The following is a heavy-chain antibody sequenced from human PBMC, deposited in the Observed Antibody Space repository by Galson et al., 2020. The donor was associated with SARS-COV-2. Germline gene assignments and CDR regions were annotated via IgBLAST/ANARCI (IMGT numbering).Heavy chain of an antibody. Sequence: ASVKVSCKASGYTFTSYDINWVRQATGQGLEWMGWMNPNSGNTGYAQKFQGRVTMTRNTSISTAYMELSSLRSEDTAVYYCARAGDDVLEWLANYYYYYMDVWGKGTTVTVSS. CDR3: ARAGDDVLEWLANYYYYYMDV. V-gene: IGHV1-8*01. J-gene: IGHJ6*03. CDR2: MNPNSGNT. CDR1: GYTFTSYD. D-gene: IGHD3-3*01.